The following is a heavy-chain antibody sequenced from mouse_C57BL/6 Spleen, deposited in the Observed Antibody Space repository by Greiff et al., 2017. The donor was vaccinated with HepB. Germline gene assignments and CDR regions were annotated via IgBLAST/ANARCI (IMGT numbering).Heavy chain of an antibody. V-gene: IGHV14-1*01. CDR2: IDPEDGDT. CDR3: TTGLTGYYFDY. CDR1: GFNIKDYY. J-gene: IGHJ2*01. D-gene: IGHD4-1*01. Sequence: VQLQQSGAELVRPGASVKLSCTASGFNIKDYYMHWVKQRPEQGLEWIGWIDPEDGDTEYAPKFQGKATMTADTSSNTAYLQLSSLTSEDTAVYYCTTGLTGYYFDYWGQGTTLTVSS.